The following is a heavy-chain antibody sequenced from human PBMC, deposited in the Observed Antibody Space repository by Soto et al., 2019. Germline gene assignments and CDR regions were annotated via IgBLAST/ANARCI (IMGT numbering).Heavy chain of an antibody. V-gene: IGHV3-21*01. CDR3: ARDHRGSYPRGYGMDV. Sequence: EVQLVESGGGLVKPGGSLRLSCAASGFTFSSYSMNWVRQAPGKGLEWVSSISSSSSYIYYADSVKGRFTISRDNAKNSLYLQMNSLRAEDTAVYYCARDHRGSYPRGYGMDVWGQGTTVTVSS. J-gene: IGHJ6*02. CDR1: GFTFSSYS. D-gene: IGHD1-26*01. CDR2: ISSSSSYI.